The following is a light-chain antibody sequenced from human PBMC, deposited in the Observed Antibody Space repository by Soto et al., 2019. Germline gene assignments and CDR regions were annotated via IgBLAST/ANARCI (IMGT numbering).Light chain of an antibody. CDR2: EVS. CDR1: SSDVGGYNY. Sequence: QSALTQPASVSGSPGQSITISCTGTSSDVGGYNYVSWYQQHPGKAPKLMIYEVSNRPSGVSNRFSGSKSGNTASLTSSGLQAEDEADYYCSSFAGSGVYVCGTVTKLTVL. V-gene: IGLV2-14*01. CDR3: SSFAGSGVYV. J-gene: IGLJ1*01.